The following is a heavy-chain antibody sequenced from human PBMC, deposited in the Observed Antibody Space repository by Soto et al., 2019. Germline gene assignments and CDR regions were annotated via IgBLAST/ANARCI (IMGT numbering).Heavy chain of an antibody. CDR3: ARESGSYYESSFDY. J-gene: IGHJ4*02. CDR1: GGSISSYY. Sequence: SSETLSLTCTVSGGSISSYYWSWIRQPPGKGLEWIGYIYYSGSTNYNPSLKSRVTISVDTSKNQFSLKLSSVTAADTAVYYCARESGSYYESSFDYWGQGTLVTVSS. V-gene: IGHV4-59*01. CDR2: IYYSGST. D-gene: IGHD1-26*01.